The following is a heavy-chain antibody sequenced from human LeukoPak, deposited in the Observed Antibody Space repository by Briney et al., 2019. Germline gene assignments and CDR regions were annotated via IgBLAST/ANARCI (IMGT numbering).Heavy chain of an antibody. CDR1: GASITSGSFY. J-gene: IGHJ6*02. Sequence: SETLSLTCTVSGASITSGSFYWSWLRQSAGKGLELIGRVYSSGRTNYNPFLESRVTMSVDTSKNQLSLKLTSVTAADTAVYYCVREGPLTVQVPTAIRGYYYGLDVWGQGTTVTV. CDR3: VREGPLTVQVPTAIRGYYYGLDV. V-gene: IGHV4-61*02. CDR2: VYSSGRT. D-gene: IGHD2-2*02.